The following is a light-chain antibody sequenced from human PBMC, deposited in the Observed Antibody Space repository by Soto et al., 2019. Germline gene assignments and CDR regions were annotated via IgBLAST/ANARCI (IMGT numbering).Light chain of an antibody. CDR3: QQRGNWPWT. CDR1: ESVGSY. V-gene: IGKV3-11*01. J-gene: IGKJ1*01. CDR2: DAS. Sequence: EIVLTQSPGTLSLSPGERATLSCRASESVGSYLAWYQQKPGQAPRLLISDASNRATGIPARFSGSGSETAFTLTISSREPGDFAVYFCQQRGNWPWTFGQGTRVDIK.